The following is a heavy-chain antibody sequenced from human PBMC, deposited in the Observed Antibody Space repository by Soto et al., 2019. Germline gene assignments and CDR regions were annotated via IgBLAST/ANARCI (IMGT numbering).Heavy chain of an antibody. D-gene: IGHD3-22*01. CDR3: TTGHYYDSSGYHQDY. Sequence: PGGSLRLSCAASGFTFSNAWMSWVRQTPGKGLEWVGRIKSKTDGGTTDYAAPVKGRFTISRDDSKNTLYLQMNSLKTEDTAVYYCTTGHYYDSSGYHQDYWGQGTLVTVSS. V-gene: IGHV3-15*01. CDR1: GFTFSNAW. J-gene: IGHJ4*02. CDR2: IKSKTDGGTT.